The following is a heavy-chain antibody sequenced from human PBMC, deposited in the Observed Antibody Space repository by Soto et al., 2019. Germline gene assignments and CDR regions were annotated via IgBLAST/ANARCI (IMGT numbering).Heavy chain of an antibody. V-gene: IGHV4-39*01. CDR3: ARRSSYYDFWSGYYIFDY. D-gene: IGHD3-3*01. Sequence: SETLSLTCTVSGGSISSSSYYWGWIRQPPGKGLEWIGSIYYSGSTYYNPSLKSRVTISVDTSKNQFSLKLSSVTAADTAVYYCARRSSYYDFWSGYYIFDYWGQGTLVTVSS. CDR1: GGSISSSSYY. J-gene: IGHJ4*02. CDR2: IYYSGST.